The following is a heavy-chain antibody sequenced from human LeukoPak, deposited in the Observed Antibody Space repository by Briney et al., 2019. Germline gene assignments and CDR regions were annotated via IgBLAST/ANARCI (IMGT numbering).Heavy chain of an antibody. V-gene: IGHV3-23*01. CDR3: AKYFGYSSGWIHH. Sequence: GGSLRLSCAASGFTFGRFSMSWARQAPGKGLDWVSAISGSGGSTYYADSVKGRFTISRDNSKNTLYLQMNSLRAEDAAVYYCAKYFGYSSGWIHHWGQGTLVTVSS. J-gene: IGHJ1*01. D-gene: IGHD6-19*01. CDR1: GFTFGRFS. CDR2: ISGSGGST.